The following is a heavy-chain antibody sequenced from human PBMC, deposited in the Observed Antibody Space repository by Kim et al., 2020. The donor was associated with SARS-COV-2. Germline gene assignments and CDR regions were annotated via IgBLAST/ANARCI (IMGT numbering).Heavy chain of an antibody. CDR3: ARGVAAATFDY. J-gene: IGHJ4*02. V-gene: IGHV4-59*09. D-gene: IGHD6-13*01. CDR2: T. Sequence: THSNPAPPGQVTIPVDTSKTQFSLKLSSVTAADTAVYYCARGVAAATFDYWGQGTLVTVSS.